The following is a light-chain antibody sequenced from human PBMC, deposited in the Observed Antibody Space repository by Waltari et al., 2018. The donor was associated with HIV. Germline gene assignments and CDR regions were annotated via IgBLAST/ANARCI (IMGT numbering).Light chain of an antibody. CDR3: CSYAGSSTPVV. V-gene: IGLV2-23*02. Sequence: QAVLTQPASVSGSPGQSITISCTGTSSDVGSYNLVSWYQQHPGKAPKLMIYEVSKRPSGVSNRFSGSKSGNTASLTISGLQAEDEADYYCCSYAGSSTPVVFGGGTKLTVL. CDR1: SSDVGSYNL. CDR2: EVS. J-gene: IGLJ2*01.